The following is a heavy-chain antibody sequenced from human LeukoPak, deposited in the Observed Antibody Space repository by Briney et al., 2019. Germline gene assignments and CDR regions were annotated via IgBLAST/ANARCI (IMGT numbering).Heavy chain of an antibody. J-gene: IGHJ3*02. CDR2: ISSSSNTI. Sequence: PGGSLRLSCAASGFTFSSYSLNWVRQAPGKGLEWVSYISSSSNTIDYADSVKSRFTISRDNAKNSLYLQMDSLRAEDTAVYYCARSTYYDTDAFDIWGQGTMVTVSS. CDR1: GFTFSSYS. D-gene: IGHD3-22*01. V-gene: IGHV3-48*04. CDR3: ARSTYYDTDAFDI.